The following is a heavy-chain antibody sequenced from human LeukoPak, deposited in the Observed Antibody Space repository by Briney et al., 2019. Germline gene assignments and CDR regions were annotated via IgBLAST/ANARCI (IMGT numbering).Heavy chain of an antibody. D-gene: IGHD1-26*01. J-gene: IGHJ2*01. CDR3: ARGRPVWDRRGGYFDL. CDR2: INHSGST. CDR1: GGSFSGYY. V-gene: IGHV4-34*01. Sequence: SETLSLTCAVYGGSFSGYYWSWIRQPPGKGLEWIGEINHSGSTNYNPSLKSRVTISVDTSKNQFSLKLSSVTAADTAVYYCARGRPVWDRRGGYFDLWGRGTLVTVSS.